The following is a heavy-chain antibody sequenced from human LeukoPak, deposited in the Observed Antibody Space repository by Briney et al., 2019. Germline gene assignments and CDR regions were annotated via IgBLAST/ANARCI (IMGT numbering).Heavy chain of an antibody. V-gene: IGHV1-2*02. CDR1: GYTFNYYY. D-gene: IGHD6-19*01. J-gene: IGHJ4*02. CDR2: INPNSGGT. Sequence: ASVKVSCKASGYTFNYYYMHWVRQAPGQGLEWMGWINPNSGGTNYAQKFQGRVTMTRDTSISTGYMELSRLRSDDTAVYYCATLVIAVAGGFGDYWGQGTLVTVSS. CDR3: ATLVIAVAGGFGDY.